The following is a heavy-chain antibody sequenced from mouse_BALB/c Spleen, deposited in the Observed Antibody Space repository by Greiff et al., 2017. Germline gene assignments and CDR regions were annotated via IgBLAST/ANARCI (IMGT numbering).Heavy chain of an antibody. J-gene: IGHJ3*01. Sequence: VQLQQSGPGLVQPSQSLSITCTVSGFSLTSYGVHWVRQSPGKGLEWLGVIWSGGSTDYNAAFISRLSISKDNSKSQVFFKMNSLQANDTAIYYCAREGYPFAYWGQGTLVTVSA. CDR3: AREGYPFAY. CDR2: IWSGGST. D-gene: IGHD3-2*02. V-gene: IGHV2-2*02. CDR1: GFSLTSYG.